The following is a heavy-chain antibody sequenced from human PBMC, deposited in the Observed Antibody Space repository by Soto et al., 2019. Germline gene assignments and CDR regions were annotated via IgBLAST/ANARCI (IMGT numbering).Heavy chain of an antibody. V-gene: IGHV5-10-1*01. CDR3: ARRAQGGSSSARYYYYYGMDV. J-gene: IGHJ6*02. CDR1: GYSFTIYW. Sequence: PGESLKISCKGSGYSFTIYWISWVRQMPGKGLEWMGRIDPSDSYTNYSPSFQGHVTISADKSISTAYLQWSSLKASDTAMYYCARRAQGGSSSARYYYYYGMDVWGQGTTVTVSS. CDR2: IDPSDSYT. D-gene: IGHD6-6*01.